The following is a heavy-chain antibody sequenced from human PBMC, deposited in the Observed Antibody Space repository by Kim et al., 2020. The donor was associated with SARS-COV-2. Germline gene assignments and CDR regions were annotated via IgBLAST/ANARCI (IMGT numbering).Heavy chain of an antibody. V-gene: IGHV3-23*01. CDR3: ARSPSGIYYLDY. CDR2: T. D-gene: IGHD1-26*01. J-gene: IGHJ4*02. Sequence: TTYADSVKGQFTISRDNSKNTLFLQMDSLRAEDTAVYFCARSPSGIYYLDYWGQGTLVSVSS.